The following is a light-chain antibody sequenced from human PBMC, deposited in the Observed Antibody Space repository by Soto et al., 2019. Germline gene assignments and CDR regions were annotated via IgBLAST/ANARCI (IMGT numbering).Light chain of an antibody. CDR1: QNVYNN. CDR2: DAS. CDR3: QQCRNWPLT. V-gene: IGKV3-15*01. Sequence: EIVMTQSPATLSVSPGEGATLSCKASQNVYNNLAWYQQRPGQPPRLLIYDASTRATGISARFSGSGYGTEFTLTISSLQSEDFAFYFCQQCRNWPLTFGGGTKVHIK. J-gene: IGKJ4*01.